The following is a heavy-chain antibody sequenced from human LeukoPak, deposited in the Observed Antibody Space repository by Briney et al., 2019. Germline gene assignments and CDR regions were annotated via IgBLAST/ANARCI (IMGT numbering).Heavy chain of an antibody. CDR2: IYSGGST. CDR3: ARDPYSSGYQGHAVGY. V-gene: IGHV3-53*01. CDR1: GFTVSSNY. J-gene: IGHJ4*02. Sequence: GGSLRLSCAASGFTVSSNYMSWVRQAPGKGLEWVSVIYSGGSTYYADSVKGRFTISRDNSKNTLYLQMNSLRAEDTAVYYCARDPYSSGYQGHAVGYWGQGTLVTVSS. D-gene: IGHD3-22*01.